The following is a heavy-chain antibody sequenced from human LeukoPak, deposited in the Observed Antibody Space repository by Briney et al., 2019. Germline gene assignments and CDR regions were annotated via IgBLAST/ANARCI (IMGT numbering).Heavy chain of an antibody. CDR3: VREDTPATANY. Sequence: GGSLRLSCAASGFTFNTYSMNWVRQAPGKGLEWVSAISGGGDITYHADSVKGRFTISRDNSKDTLFLQMHSLRPGDTAVYYCVREDTPATANYWGQGTLVTISS. J-gene: IGHJ4*02. D-gene: IGHD2-21*02. CDR2: ISGGGDIT. CDR1: GFTFNTYS. V-gene: IGHV3-23*01.